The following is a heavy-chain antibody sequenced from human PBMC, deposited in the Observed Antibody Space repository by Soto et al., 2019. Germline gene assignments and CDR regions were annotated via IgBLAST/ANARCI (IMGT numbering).Heavy chain of an antibody. Sequence: QVQLVESGGGVVQPGRSLRLSCAASGFIFSGYAMHWVRQAPGKGLEWVAVISYDGNTKYYAASVKGRFTVSRDNSKNTLYVQMNNSSAEDTAMYYCAKETSAYEIDYWGQGTLVTVSS. J-gene: IGHJ4*02. CDR2: ISYDGNTK. D-gene: IGHD5-12*01. CDR3: AKETSAYEIDY. V-gene: IGHV3-30-3*01. CDR1: GFIFSGYA.